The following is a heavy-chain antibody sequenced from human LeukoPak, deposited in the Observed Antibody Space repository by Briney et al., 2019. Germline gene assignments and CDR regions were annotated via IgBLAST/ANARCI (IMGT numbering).Heavy chain of an antibody. CDR2: ISYDGSNK. CDR3: AKSPRGWLAPPHY. D-gene: IGHD5-24*01. V-gene: IGHV3-30*18. J-gene: IGHJ4*02. CDR1: GFTLSSYG. Sequence: PGGSLRLSCAASGFTLSSYGMHWVRQAPGKGLEWVAVISYDGSNKYFADSVKGRFSISRDNSKNTLYLQMNRLRVEDTAVYYCAKSPRGWLAPPHYWGQGTLVTVSS.